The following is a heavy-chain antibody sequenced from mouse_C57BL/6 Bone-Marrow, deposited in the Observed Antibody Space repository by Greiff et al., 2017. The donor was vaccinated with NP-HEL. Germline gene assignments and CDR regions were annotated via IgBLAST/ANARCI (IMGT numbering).Heavy chain of an antibody. CDR2: IWRGGST. D-gene: IGHD1-1*01. J-gene: IGHJ1*03. Sequence: QVQLQQSGPGLVQPSQSLSITCTVSGFSLTSYGVHWVRQSPGKGLEWLGVIWRGGSTDYNAAFMSRLSITKYNSKSQVFFKMNSLQADDTAIYYCAKNDYGTYWYFDVWGTGTTVTVSS. CDR3: AKNDYGTYWYFDV. V-gene: IGHV2-5*01. CDR1: GFSLTSYG.